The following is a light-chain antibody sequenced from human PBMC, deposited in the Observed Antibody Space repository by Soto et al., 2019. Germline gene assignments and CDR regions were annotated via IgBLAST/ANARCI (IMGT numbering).Light chain of an antibody. CDR2: GVS. V-gene: IGLV2-14*01. J-gene: IGLJ1*01. Sequence: SVLTQPASVSGSLGQSIIISCTGTSSDVGAYNYVSWYQQHPGKAPKLMIYGVSNRPSGVSNRFSGSKSGNTASLTISGLQAEDEADYYCSSYTSSSTLVFGTGTKVTVL. CDR1: SSDVGAYNY. CDR3: SSYTSSSTLV.